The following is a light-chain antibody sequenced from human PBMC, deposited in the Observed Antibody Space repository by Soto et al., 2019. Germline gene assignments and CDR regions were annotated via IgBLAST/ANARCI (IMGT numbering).Light chain of an antibody. CDR1: QSISTW. J-gene: IGKJ5*01. CDR3: QQYNSYSST. CDR2: KAS. Sequence: DIQMTQSPSTLSASVGDRVTITCRASQSISTWLAWYQQKPGKAPNLLIYKASSLQSGVPSRLSGSGSGTAFTLTISSRQPDDVATYYCQQYNSYSSTFGQGTRLAIK. V-gene: IGKV1-5*03.